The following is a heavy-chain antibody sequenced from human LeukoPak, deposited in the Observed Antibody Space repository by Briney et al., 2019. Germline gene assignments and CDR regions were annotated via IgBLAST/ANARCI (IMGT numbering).Heavy chain of an antibody. J-gene: IGHJ4*02. CDR2: IGTTGDT. Sequence: GGPLRLSCAASGFTFSSSDMHWVRQITGKGLEWVSAIGTTGDTYYSGSVKGRFTISRENARNSLYLQMNSLRAGDTAVYYCARAIAMVRGVNYFDYWGQGALVTVSS. V-gene: IGHV3-13*01. CDR3: ARAIAMVRGVNYFDY. CDR1: GFTFSSSD. D-gene: IGHD3-10*01.